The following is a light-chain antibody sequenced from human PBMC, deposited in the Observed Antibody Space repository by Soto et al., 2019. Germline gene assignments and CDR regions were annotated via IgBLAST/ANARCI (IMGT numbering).Light chain of an antibody. CDR1: QGISND. CDR3: QKYNSAPRT. CDR2: AAS. J-gene: IGKJ1*01. V-gene: IGKV1-27*01. Sequence: DIQMTQSPSSLSASVGDRVTITCRASQGISNDLAWYQQKPGKVPKLLIYAASTLQSGVPSRFSGSGSGTDFTLTISSLQSEDVATYNCQKYNSAPRTCGQGTKVEIK.